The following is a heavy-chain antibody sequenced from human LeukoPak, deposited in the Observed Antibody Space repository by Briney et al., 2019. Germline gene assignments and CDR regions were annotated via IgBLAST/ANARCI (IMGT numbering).Heavy chain of an antibody. J-gene: IGHJ4*02. CDR2: FDPEDGET. CDR1: GYTLTELS. CDR3: ATSPSNWGLFDY. Sequence: ASVKVSCKVSGYTLTELSMHWVRQAPGKGLEWMGGFDPEDGETIYAQKFQGRVTMTEDTSTDTAYMELSSLRSEDTAVYYCATSPSNWGLFDYWGQGTLVTVSS. V-gene: IGHV1-24*01. D-gene: IGHD7-27*01.